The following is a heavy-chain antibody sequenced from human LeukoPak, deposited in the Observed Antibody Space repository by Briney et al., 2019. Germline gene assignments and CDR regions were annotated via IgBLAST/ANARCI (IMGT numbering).Heavy chain of an antibody. CDR2: IRYDGSNK. CDR3: AKDRPPFSSSWAYYFDY. CDR1: GFTFSSYG. Sequence: GGSLRLSCAASGFTFSSYGMHWVRQAPGKGLEWVAFIRYDGSNKYYADSVKGRFTISRDNSKNTLYLQMNSLRAEDTAVYYCAKDRPPFSSSWAYYFDYWGQGTLVTVSS. V-gene: IGHV3-30*02. D-gene: IGHD6-13*01. J-gene: IGHJ4*02.